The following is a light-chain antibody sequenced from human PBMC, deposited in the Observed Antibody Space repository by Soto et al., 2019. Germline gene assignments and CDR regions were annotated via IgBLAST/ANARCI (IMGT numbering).Light chain of an antibody. CDR1: QNIGRY. CDR3: QHYEYYWT. V-gene: IGKV1-5*03. J-gene: IGKJ1*01. CDR2: QAS. Sequence: DIQMTQSPSTLSAAVGDRVTITCRASQNIGRYLAWYQQRPGKAPKVLIYQASRLDSGVTCRFSGSGSGTEFTLTINPMQPDDFATYYCQHYEYYWTFGQGPKL.